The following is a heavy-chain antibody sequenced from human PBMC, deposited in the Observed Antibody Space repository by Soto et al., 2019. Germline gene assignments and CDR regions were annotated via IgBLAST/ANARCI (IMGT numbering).Heavy chain of an antibody. CDR3: AKEGRYYDSSGYYDNWFDP. D-gene: IGHD3-22*01. Sequence: LRLSCAASGFTFSSYAMSWVRQAPGKGLEWVSAISGSGGSTYYADSVKGRFTISRDNSKNTLYLQMNSLRAEDTAVYYCAKEGRYYDSSGYYDNWFDPWGQGTLVTVSS. CDR2: ISGSGGST. CDR1: GFTFSSYA. J-gene: IGHJ5*02. V-gene: IGHV3-23*01.